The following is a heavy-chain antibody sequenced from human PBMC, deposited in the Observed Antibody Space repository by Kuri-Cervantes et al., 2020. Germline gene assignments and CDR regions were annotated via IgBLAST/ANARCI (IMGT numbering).Heavy chain of an antibody. D-gene: IGHD6-6*01. V-gene: IGHV3-74*01. CDR2: INSDGSST. Sequence: GGSLRLSCAASGFTFISYWMHLGRQAPGKGLVWVSRINSDGSSTSYADSVKGRFTISRDNAKNTLYLQMNSLRAEDTAVYYCARDPFAIAAWGDYYYGMDVWGQGTTVTVSS. J-gene: IGHJ6*02. CDR1: GFTFISYW. CDR3: ARDPFAIAAWGDYYYGMDV.